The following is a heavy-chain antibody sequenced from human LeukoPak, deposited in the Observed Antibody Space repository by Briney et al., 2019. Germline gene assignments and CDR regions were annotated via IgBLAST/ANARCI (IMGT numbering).Heavy chain of an antibody. CDR1: GFTVSSNY. J-gene: IGHJ4*02. CDR3: ARGYDYCDYFDY. CDR2: IYSVGST. V-gene: IGHV3-53*01. Sequence: GGSLRLSCAASGFTVSSNYMSWVRQAPGKGLEWISVIYSVGSTYYADSVKGRFTISRDNSKNTVHLQMNSLRAEDTAVYYCARGYDYCDYFDYWGQGTLVTVSS. D-gene: IGHD4-17*01.